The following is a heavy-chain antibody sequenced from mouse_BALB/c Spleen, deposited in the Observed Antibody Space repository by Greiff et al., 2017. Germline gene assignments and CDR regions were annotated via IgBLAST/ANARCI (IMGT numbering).Heavy chain of an antibody. CDR2: ISYDGSN. CDR1: GYSITSGYY. D-gene: IGHD2-3*01. J-gene: IGHJ3*01. V-gene: IGHV3-6*02. CDR3: ARGLLSWFAY. Sequence: DVKLVESGPGLVKPSQSLSLTCSVTGYSITSGYYWNWIRQFLGNKLEWMGYISYDGSNNYNPSLKNRISITRDTSKNQFFLKLNSVTTEDTATYYCARGLLSWFAYWGQGTLVTVSA.